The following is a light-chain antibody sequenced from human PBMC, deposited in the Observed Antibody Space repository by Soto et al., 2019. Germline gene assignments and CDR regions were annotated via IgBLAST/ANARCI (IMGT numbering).Light chain of an antibody. V-gene: IGKV1-6*01. CDR2: AAS. CDR1: QDIRNA. J-gene: IGKJ1*01. Sequence: AIQMTQSPSSLSASVGDRVTITCRASQDIRNALGWYQQKPGKTPKLLIFAASSLQSGVPSRFSGSGPGTDFTLTISSLQPEDFATYYCLQDFNYPWTFGQGTKVEIE. CDR3: LQDFNYPWT.